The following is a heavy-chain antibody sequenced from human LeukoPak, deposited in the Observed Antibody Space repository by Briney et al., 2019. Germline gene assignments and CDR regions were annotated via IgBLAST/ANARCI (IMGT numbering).Heavy chain of an antibody. J-gene: IGHJ4*02. Sequence: GGSLRLSCAASGFTVSSNYMSWVRQAPGKGLEWVSVIYSGGSTYYADSVKGRFTISRDNSKNTLYLQMNSLRAEDTAVYYCARALNTVTTEDYWGQGTLVTVSS. V-gene: IGHV3-53*05. D-gene: IGHD4-17*01. CDR3: ARALNTVTTEDY. CDR2: IYSGGST. CDR1: GFTVSSNY.